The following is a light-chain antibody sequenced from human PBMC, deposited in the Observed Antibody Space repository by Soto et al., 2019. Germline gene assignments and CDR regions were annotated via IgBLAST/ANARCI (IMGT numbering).Light chain of an antibody. CDR3: QQRSNWPPST. J-gene: IGKJ5*01. CDR1: QSVSSY. Sequence: PGERATLSCSASQSVSSYLAWYQQKPGQAPRLLIYDASNRATGIPARFSGSGSGTDFTLTISSLEPEDFAVYYCQQRSNWPPSTFGQGTRLEIK. V-gene: IGKV3-11*01. CDR2: DAS.